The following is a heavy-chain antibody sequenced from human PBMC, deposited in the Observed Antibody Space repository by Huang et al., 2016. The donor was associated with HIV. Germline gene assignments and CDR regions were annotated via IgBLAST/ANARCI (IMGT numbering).Heavy chain of an antibody. CDR2: IGGNSGDI. J-gene: IGHJ4*02. CDR1: GFAFSQYA. D-gene: IGHD2-8*01. Sequence: EVQLVESGGGLVQPGWSLRLSCAASGFAFSQYAVHGVRQSPGKGLGWVSGIGGNSGDIAYAASVRGRFVISRDNAKKSLYLKMNGLRFEDTALYFCVIMDDYFDYWGQGVLVGVSS. CDR3: VIMDDYFDY. V-gene: IGHV3-9*01.